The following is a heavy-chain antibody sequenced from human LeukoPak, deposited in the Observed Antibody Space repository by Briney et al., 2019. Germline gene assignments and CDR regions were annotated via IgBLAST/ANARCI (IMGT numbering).Heavy chain of an antibody. D-gene: IGHD6-19*01. V-gene: IGHV5-51*01. Sequence: GASLQISCKGSGYSFTTYWIGWVRQLPGKGLEWMGIIYPGDSDTRYSPSFQGQVTISADKSISTAYLQWSSLKASDTAMYYCARPAAVESDWYFDLWGRGTLVTVSS. CDR3: ARPAAVESDWYFDL. J-gene: IGHJ2*01. CDR2: IYPGDSDT. CDR1: GYSFTTYW.